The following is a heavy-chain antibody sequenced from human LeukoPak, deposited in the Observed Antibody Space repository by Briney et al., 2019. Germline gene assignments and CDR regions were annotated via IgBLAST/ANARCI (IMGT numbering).Heavy chain of an antibody. V-gene: IGHV3-15*01. CDR3: TTVFSGGISDY. CDR1: GFTFINPW. J-gene: IGHJ4*02. D-gene: IGHD1-14*01. Sequence: PGGPLRFSGAASGFTFINPWWAGFAQAQGKGREGLGRIKSKTDGGTTDYAAPVKGRFTISRDDSKNTLYLQMNSLKTEDTAVYYCTTVFSGGISDYWGQGTLVTVSS. CDR2: IKSKTDGGTT.